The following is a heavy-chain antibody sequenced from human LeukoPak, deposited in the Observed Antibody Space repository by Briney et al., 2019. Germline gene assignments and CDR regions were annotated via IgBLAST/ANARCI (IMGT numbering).Heavy chain of an antibody. J-gene: IGHJ4*02. CDR1: GYTFTSYD. CDR3: ASNLWFGEGAFDY. V-gene: IGHV1-8*01. D-gene: IGHD3-10*01. Sequence: ASVKVSCKASGYTFTSYDINWVRQATGQGLEWMGWMNPNSGNTGYAQKFQGRVTMTRNTSISTAYMELSSLRSEDTAVYYCASNLWFGEGAFDYWGQGTLVTVSS. CDR2: MNPNSGNT.